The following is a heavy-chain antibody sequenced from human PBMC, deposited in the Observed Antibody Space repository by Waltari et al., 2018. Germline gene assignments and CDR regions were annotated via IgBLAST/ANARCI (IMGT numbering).Heavy chain of an antibody. CDR3: AKVSWASVEPAWGYIQL. D-gene: IGHD2-2*01. J-gene: IGHJ1*01. CDR2: IIPVSGAG. CDR1: GGALTTVG. V-gene: IGHV1-69*01. Sequence: QVQLVQSGAEVKKPGSAVRVSCKASGGALTTVGLPWVRRAPGQGLGWMGGIIPVSGAGSSAQRFQNRVAISADESTTTSYLDLSNLRVDDTAIYYCAKVSWASVEPAWGYIQLWGQGTLVTVSS.